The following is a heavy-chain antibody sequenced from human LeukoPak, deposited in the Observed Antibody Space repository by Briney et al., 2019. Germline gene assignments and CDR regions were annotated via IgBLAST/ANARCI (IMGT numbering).Heavy chain of an antibody. CDR2: IIPIFGTA. V-gene: IGHV1-69*01. CDR1: GGTFSSYA. CDR3: ARDKPYYDFWSGYHAFDI. D-gene: IGHD3-3*01. Sequence: ASVKVSCKASGGTFSSYAISWVRQAPGQGLEWMGGIIPIFGTANYAQKFQGRVTITADESTSTAYMELSSLRSEDTAVYYCARDKPYYDFWSGYHAFDIWGQGTMVTVSS. J-gene: IGHJ3*02.